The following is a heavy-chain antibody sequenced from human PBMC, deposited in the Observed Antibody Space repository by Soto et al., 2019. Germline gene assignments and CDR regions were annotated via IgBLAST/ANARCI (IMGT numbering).Heavy chain of an antibody. CDR1: GGSFSGYY. J-gene: IGHJ6*02. CDR3: ARGFIYYGSGSYYNKDHYYGMDV. D-gene: IGHD3-10*01. CDR2: INHSGST. V-gene: IGHV4-34*01. Sequence: SETLSLTCAVYGGSFSGYYWSWIRQPPGKGLEWIGEINHSGSTNYNPSLKSRVTISVDTSKNQFSLKLSSVTAADTAVYYCARGFIYYGSGSYYNKDHYYGMDVWGQGTTVTVSS.